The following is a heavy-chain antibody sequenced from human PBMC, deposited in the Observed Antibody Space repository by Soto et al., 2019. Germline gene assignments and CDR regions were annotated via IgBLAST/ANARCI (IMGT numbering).Heavy chain of an antibody. CDR3: ARDDPPVQH. Sequence: QVQLVQSGAEVKKPGASVKVSCKASGYTFSSYSISWVRQAPGQGLEWMGWISAYNGNTNYGQKLQGRVTMTTDTSTNTAYMELRSLRFDDTAVYYCARDDPPVQHWGQGTLVTVSS. V-gene: IGHV1-18*01. CDR1: GYTFSSYS. J-gene: IGHJ1*01. CDR2: ISAYNGNT.